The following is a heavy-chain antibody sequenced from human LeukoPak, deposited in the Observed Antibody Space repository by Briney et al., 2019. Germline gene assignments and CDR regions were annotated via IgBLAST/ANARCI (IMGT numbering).Heavy chain of an antibody. CDR3: ARLDYSRVYVY. CDR2: INWNGGST. CDR1: GFTFDDYG. J-gene: IGHJ4*02. D-gene: IGHD4-11*01. V-gene: IGHV3-20*04. Sequence: GGSLRLSCAASGFTFDDYGMSWVRQAPGKGLEWVSGINWNGGSTGYADSVKGRFTMSRDNAENSLSLQMSSLKAEDTAIYYCARLDYSRVYVYWGQGTLVTVSS.